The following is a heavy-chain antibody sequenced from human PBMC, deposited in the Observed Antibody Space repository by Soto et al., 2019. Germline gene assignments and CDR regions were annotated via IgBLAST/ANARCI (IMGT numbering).Heavy chain of an antibody. CDR1: GGTFSSYA. CDR3: ARDTWSAVAGTGGQFDY. V-gene: IGHV1-69*12. Sequence: QVQLVQSGAEVKKPGSSVKVSCKASGGTFSSYAISWVRQAPGQGLEWMGGIIPIFGTANYAQKFQGRVTITAEESTRTADMELSSLRSEDTAVYYCARDTWSAVAGTGGQFDYWGQGTLVTVSS. D-gene: IGHD6-19*01. CDR2: IIPIFGTA. J-gene: IGHJ4*02.